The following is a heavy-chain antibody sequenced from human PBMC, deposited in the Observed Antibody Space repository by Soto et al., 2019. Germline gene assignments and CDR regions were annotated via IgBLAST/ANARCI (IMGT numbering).Heavy chain of an antibody. CDR2: IYHSGST. D-gene: IGHD1-20*01. J-gene: IGHJ4*02. V-gene: IGHV4-4*02. CDR1: SGSISSSHW. Sequence: PSETLSLTCAVSSGSISSSHWWSWVRQPPGKGLEWIGQIYHSGSTNYNPSLKSRVTISVDKSKNQFSLKLSSVTAADTAVYYCARAYNWNGRENYFDYWGQGTLVTVSS. CDR3: ARAYNWNGRENYFDY.